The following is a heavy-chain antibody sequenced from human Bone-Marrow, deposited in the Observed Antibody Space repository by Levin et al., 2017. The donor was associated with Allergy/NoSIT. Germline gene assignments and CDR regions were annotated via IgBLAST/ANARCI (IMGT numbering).Heavy chain of an antibody. V-gene: IGHV2-5*02. CDR3: AHSISVGWYSDY. D-gene: IGHD6-19*01. CDR1: GFSLGTSGVA. CDR2: IYWDDDK. Sequence: SGPTLVKPTQTLTLTCTFSGFSLGTSGVAVSWIRQPPGKALEWLAIIYWDDDKRYSPSLKSRLTITKDTSRNQVVLTMTNVDPVDTGTYYCAHSISVGWYSDYWGPGTLVIVSS. J-gene: IGHJ4*02.